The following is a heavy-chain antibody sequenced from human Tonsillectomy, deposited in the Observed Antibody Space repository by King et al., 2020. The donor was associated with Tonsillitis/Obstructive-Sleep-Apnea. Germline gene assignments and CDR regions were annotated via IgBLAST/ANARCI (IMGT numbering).Heavy chain of an antibody. CDR1: GFTFSSYA. Sequence: VQLVESGGGLVQPGGSLRLSCAASGFTFSSYAMSWVRQAPGKGLEWVSAISGSGGRTYYADSVKGRFTISRYNSKSTLYLQMNSLRAEDTAVYYCAKDFGEEWEVFDIWGQGTMVTVSS. V-gene: IGHV3-23*04. D-gene: IGHD1-26*01. CDR2: ISGSGGRT. CDR3: AKDFGEEWEVFDI. J-gene: IGHJ3*02.